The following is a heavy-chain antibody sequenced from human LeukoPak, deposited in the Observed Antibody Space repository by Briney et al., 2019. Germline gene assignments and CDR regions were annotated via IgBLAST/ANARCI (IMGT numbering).Heavy chain of an antibody. V-gene: IGHV3-64*01. CDR3: ARDRDGGFAFDI. J-gene: IGHJ3*02. CDR2: IMPNGETR. Sequence: GSLRLSCAASGFSFSNDVMHWVRRAPGQGLEYVSAIMPNGETRGYANSMKGRFTISRDNSKNTLYLQMGSLRAADMAIYYCARDRDGGFAFDIWGQGTLVTVSS. D-gene: IGHD2-15*01. CDR1: GFSFSNDV.